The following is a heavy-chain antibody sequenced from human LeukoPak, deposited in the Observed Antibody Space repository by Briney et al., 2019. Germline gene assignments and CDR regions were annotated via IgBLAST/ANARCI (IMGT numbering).Heavy chain of an antibody. J-gene: IGHJ4*02. CDR2: IWYDGSNK. D-gene: IGHD5-18*01. CDR1: GITFRNYG. Sequence: GGSLRLSCAASGITFRNYGMHWVRQAPGKGLEWVAIIWYDGSNKYYADSVKGRFTISRDNSKNTLYLQMNSLRVEDTAVYYCASVWRALGYTIDYWGREPRSPSPQ. CDR3: ASVWRALGYTIDY. V-gene: IGHV3-33*01.